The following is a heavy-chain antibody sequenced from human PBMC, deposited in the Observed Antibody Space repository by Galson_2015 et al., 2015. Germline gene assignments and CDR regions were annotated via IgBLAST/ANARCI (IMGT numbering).Heavy chain of an antibody. CDR1: GFTFSSYA. Sequence: SLRLSCAAYGFTFSSYAMHWVRQAPGKGLEWVAVISYDGSNKYYADSVKGRFTISRDNSKNTLYLQMNSLRAEDTAVYYCARAYCGGDCYSRYFQHWGQGTLGTVSS. CDR2: ISYDGSNK. CDR3: ARAYCGGDCYSRYFQH. J-gene: IGHJ1*01. V-gene: IGHV3-30*01. D-gene: IGHD2-21*01.